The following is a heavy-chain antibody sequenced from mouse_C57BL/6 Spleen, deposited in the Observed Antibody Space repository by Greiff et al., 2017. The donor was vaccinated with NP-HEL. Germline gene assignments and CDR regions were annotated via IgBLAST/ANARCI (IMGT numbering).Heavy chain of an antibody. V-gene: IGHV7-3*01. CDR1: GFTFTDYY. D-gene: IGHD1-1*01. Sequence: EVMLVESGGGLVQPGGSLSLSCTASGFTFTDYYMSWVRQPPGKALEWLGFIRNKANGYTTEYSASVKGRFTISRDNSQSILYLQMNALRAEDSATYYCARYYYYGSSLYFDYWGQGTTLTVSS. CDR2: IRNKANGYTT. CDR3: ARYYYYGSSLYFDY. J-gene: IGHJ2*01.